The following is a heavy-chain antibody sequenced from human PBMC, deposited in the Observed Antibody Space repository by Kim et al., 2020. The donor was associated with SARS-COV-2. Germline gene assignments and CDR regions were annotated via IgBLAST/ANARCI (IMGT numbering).Heavy chain of an antibody. CDR2: IKQDGSEK. CDR1: GFTFSSYW. D-gene: IGHD2-8*01. CDR3: ARGSWYCTNGVCYTNTAFDY. V-gene: IGHV3-7*04. Sequence: GGSLRLSCAASGFTFSSYWMSWVRQAPGKGLEWVANIKQDGSEKYYVYSVKGRFTISRDNAKNSLYLQMNSLRAEDTAVYYCARGSWYCTNGVCYTNTAFDYWGQGTLVTVSS. J-gene: IGHJ4*02.